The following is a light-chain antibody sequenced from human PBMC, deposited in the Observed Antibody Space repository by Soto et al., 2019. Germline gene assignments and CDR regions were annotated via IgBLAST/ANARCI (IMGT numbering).Light chain of an antibody. J-gene: IGLJ2*01. CDR1: SSDVGGHNY. CDR2: DVY. Sequence: QSALTQPASVSGSPGQSISMSCTGSSSDVGGHNYVSWFQQHPGQVPKLILSDVYNRPSGVSSRFSGSKSRNTASLTISGLQAEDEVGYSCSSYSSSSIVVFGGGTKLTVL. V-gene: IGLV2-14*03. CDR3: SSYSSSSIVV.